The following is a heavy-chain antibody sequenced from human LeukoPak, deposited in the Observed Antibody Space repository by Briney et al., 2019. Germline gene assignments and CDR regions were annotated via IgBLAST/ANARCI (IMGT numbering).Heavy chain of an antibody. J-gene: IGHJ6*02. CDR2: INHSGST. V-gene: IGHV4-34*01. CDR1: GGSFSGYY. D-gene: IGHD1-26*01. Sequence: PSEILSLTCAVYGGSFSGYYWSWIRQPPGKGLEWIGEINHSGSTNYNPSLKSRVTISVDTSKNQFSLKLSSVTAADTAVYYCARGPSSQVVGAKKDGMDVWGQGATVTVSS. CDR3: ARGPSSQVVGAKKDGMDV.